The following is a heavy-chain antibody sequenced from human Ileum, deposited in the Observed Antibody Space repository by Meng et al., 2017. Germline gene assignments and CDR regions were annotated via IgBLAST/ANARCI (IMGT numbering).Heavy chain of an antibody. CDR1: GGSVSSNIAA. Sequence: QVQLQPSGPGLVKPSQTPSLTCAVSGGSVSSNIAAWNWIRQSPLRGLEWLGRTYYRSKWYSEYAVSVKSRISITPDTSKNQFSLQMNSVTPEDTAVYYCASGSGSLDYWGPGTLVTVSS. V-gene: IGHV6-1*01. CDR3: ASGSGSLDY. J-gene: IGHJ4*02. D-gene: IGHD3-3*01. CDR2: TYYRSKWYS.